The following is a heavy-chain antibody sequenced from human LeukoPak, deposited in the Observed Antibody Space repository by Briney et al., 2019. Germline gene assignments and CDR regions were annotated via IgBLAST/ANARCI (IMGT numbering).Heavy chain of an antibody. J-gene: IGHJ6*03. D-gene: IGHD1-26*01. CDR1: GYTFTSYY. CDR3: ARDTFGGSNSQNYMDV. V-gene: IGHV1-46*01. Sequence: ASVTVSCKASGYTFTSYYMHWVRQAPGQGLEWMGIINPSGGSTSYAQKFQGRVTMTRDTSTSTVYMELSSLRSDDTAVYYCARDTFGGSNSQNYMDVWGKGTTVTVSS. CDR2: INPSGGST.